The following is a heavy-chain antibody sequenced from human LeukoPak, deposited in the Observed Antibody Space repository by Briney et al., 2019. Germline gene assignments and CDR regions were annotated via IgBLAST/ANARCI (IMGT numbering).Heavy chain of an antibody. D-gene: IGHD3-16*01. V-gene: IGHV3-66*01. CDR2: LYSGGTT. CDR1: GFTVSSYY. J-gene: IGHJ4*02. CDR3: ARGGDPGYFDY. Sequence: GGSLRLSCAASGFTVSSYYMSWVRQAPGKGLEWVSVLYSGGTTYYADSVKGRFTISRDNSKNTLYLQMNSLRAEDTAVYYCARGGDPGYFDYWGQGTLVTVSS.